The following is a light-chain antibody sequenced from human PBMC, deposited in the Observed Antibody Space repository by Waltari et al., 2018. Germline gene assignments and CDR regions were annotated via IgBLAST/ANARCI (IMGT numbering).Light chain of an antibody. J-gene: IGLJ3*02. CDR2: DVV. CDR3: CSYAGAYTFV. V-gene: IGLV2-11*01. Sequence: QAALTQPHSVAASPGQSVTIPCPGSINDVGAEAYLSWYQQLPGKALKLILCDVVKRPSGVPSRRSGSKYCTTASLTISGLQTDDDATYYCCSYAGAYTFVFGGGTKLTVL. CDR1: INDVGAEAY.